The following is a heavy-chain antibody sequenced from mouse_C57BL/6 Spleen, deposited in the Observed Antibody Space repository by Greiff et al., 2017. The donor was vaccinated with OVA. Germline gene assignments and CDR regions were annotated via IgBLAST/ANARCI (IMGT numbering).Heavy chain of an antibody. CDR2: FYPGSGSI. V-gene: IGHV1-62-2*01. CDR1: GYTFTEYT. Sequence: QVQLQQSGAELVKPGASVKLSCKASGYTFTEYTIHWVKQRPGQGLEWIGWFYPGSGSIKYNENFKDKATLTADKSSSTVYMELSRLTSEDSAVYFCARHEAVYYDYGGAWFAYWGQGTLVTVSA. D-gene: IGHD2-4*01. J-gene: IGHJ3*01. CDR3: ARHEAVYYDYGGAWFAY.